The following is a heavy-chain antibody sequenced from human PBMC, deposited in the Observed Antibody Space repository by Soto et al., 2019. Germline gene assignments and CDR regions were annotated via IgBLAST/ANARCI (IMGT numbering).Heavy chain of an antibody. CDR2: ITSSGSTI. J-gene: IGHJ4*02. CDR1: GFTFSDYY. V-gene: IGHV3-11*01. CDR3: ARDHQLSAVAGVDY. D-gene: IGHD6-19*01. Sequence: GGSLRLSCAASGFTFSDYYMSWIRQAPGKGLEWVSYITSSGSTIYYADSVKGRFTISRDNARNSLYLQMNSLRAEDTAVYYCARDHQLSAVAGVDYWGQGTLVTVSS.